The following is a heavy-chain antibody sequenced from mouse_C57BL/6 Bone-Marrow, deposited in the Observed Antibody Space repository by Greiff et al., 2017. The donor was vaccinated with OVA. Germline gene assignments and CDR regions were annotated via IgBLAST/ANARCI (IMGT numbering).Heavy chain of an antibody. CDR1: GYTFTSYW. CDR3: ARDWDENRYFDV. CDR2: IDPSDSYT. J-gene: IGHJ1*03. V-gene: IGHV1-69*01. D-gene: IGHD4-1*01. Sequence: VQLQQPGAELVMPGASVKLSCKASGYTFTSYWMHWVKQRPGQGLEWIGEIDPSDSYTNYNQKFKGKSTLTVDKSSSTAYMQLSSLTSEDSAVYYCARDWDENRYFDVWGTGTTVTVSS.